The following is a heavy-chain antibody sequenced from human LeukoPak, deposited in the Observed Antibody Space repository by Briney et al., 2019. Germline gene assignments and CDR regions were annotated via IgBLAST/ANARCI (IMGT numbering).Heavy chain of an antibody. D-gene: IGHD6-13*01. CDR2: IIPILGIA. CDR3: ARDSSSCPDY. CDR1: GGTFSSYA. V-gene: IGHV1-69*04. J-gene: IGHJ4*02. Sequence: SVKVSCKASGGTFSSYAISWVRQAPGQGLEWMGRIIPILGIANYAQKFQGRVTITADKSTSTAYMELSSLRSEDTDVYYCARDSSSCPDYWGQGTLVTVSS.